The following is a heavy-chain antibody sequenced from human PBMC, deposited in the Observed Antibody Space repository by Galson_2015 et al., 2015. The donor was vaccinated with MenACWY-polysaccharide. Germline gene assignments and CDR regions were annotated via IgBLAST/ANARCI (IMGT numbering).Heavy chain of an antibody. CDR1: GFTFSWYW. V-gene: IGHV3-7*01. CDR2: IKPDGSEK. CDR3: ARPNCSISSCQANHFDN. Sequence: SLRLSCAASGFTFSWYWMSWVRQAPGKGLEWVANIKPDGSEKYYVDSVKGRFTIDRDNAKNSLYVRMNSLRVDDTAVYYCARPNCSISSCQANHFDNWGQGTLVTVSS. J-gene: IGHJ4*02. D-gene: IGHD2-15*01.